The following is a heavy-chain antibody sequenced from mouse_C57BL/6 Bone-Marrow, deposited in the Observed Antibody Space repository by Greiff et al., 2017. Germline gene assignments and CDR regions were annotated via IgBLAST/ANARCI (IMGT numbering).Heavy chain of an antibody. CDR1: GYTFTSYW. V-gene: IGHV1-64*01. Sequence: QVQLQQPGAELVKPGASVKLSCKASGYTFTSYWMPWVKQRPGPGLEWIGMIHPNSGSTTYNEKFKSKATLTVDKSSSTAYMQLSSLTSEDSAVYYCAYYYGSSGVYWYFDVWGTGTTVTVSS. J-gene: IGHJ1*03. CDR2: IHPNSGST. CDR3: AYYYGSSGVYWYFDV. D-gene: IGHD1-1*01.